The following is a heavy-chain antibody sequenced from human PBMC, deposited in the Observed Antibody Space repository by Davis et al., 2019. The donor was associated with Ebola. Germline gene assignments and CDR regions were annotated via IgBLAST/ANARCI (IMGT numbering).Heavy chain of an antibody. V-gene: IGHV3-30*03. D-gene: IGHD2-2*01. CDR2: ISYDGRKK. CDR3: ARDWCTRCDGFGHYGMDV. Sequence: GESLKISCAASGFTFSSYGMHWVRQAPGKGLEWVAAISYDGRKKYYADSVKGRFTVSRDNSKNTVSLQMNSLRSEDTAVHYCARDWCTRCDGFGHYGMDVWGQGTTVTVSS. J-gene: IGHJ6*02. CDR1: GFTFSSYG.